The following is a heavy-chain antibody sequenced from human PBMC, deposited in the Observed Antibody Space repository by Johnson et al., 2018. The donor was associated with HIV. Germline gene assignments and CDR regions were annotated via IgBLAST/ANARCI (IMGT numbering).Heavy chain of an antibody. CDR3: ARACRDGYTGDAFDI. V-gene: IGHV3-30*03. CDR1: GFTFSDYY. D-gene: IGHD5-24*01. J-gene: IGHJ3*02. Sequence: QVQLVESGGGLVTPGGSVKLSCQGSGFTFSDYYMTWIRQAPGKGLEWVAVISYDGSNKYYADSVKGRFTISRDNSKNSLYLQMNSLRVEDTAVYYCARACRDGYTGDAFDIWGQGTMVTVSS. CDR2: ISYDGSNK.